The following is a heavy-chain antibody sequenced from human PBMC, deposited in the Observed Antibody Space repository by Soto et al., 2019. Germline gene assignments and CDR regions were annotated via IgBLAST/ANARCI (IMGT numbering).Heavy chain of an antibody. Sequence: SETLSLTCTVSGGSVSSGSYYWSWIRQPPGKGLEWIGYIYYSGSTNYNPSLKSRVTISVDTSKNQFSLKLSSVTAADTAVYYCARSEYCISTSCYSLGLLGYYGMDVWGQGTTVTVSS. CDR2: IYYSGST. D-gene: IGHD2-2*01. CDR3: ARSEYCISTSCYSLGLLGYYGMDV. CDR1: GGSVSSGSYY. V-gene: IGHV4-61*01. J-gene: IGHJ6*02.